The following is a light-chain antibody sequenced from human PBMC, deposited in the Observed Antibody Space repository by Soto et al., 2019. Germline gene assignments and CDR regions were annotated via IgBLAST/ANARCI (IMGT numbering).Light chain of an antibody. Sequence: EIVLTQSPGTLSLSPGERATLSCRASQSVASSYLAWYQQKPGQAPRLLIYGASSRATGIPDRFSGSGSEIVCTIVIIRLEPEGFAVYYCHQYGTSPETFGPGIKVDIK. CDR1: QSVASSY. J-gene: IGKJ3*01. CDR3: HQYGTSPET. CDR2: GAS. V-gene: IGKV3-20*01.